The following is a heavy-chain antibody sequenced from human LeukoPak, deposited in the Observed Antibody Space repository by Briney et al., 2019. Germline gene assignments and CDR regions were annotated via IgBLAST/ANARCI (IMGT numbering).Heavy chain of an antibody. Sequence: ASVKVSCKASGYTFTSYAMNWVRQAPGQGLEWMGWINTNTGNPTYAQGFTGRFVFSLDTSVSTAYLQISSLKAEDTAVYYCAGGGGYDLILSEPVYYYYGMDVWGQGATVTVSS. CDR1: GYTFTSYA. J-gene: IGHJ6*02. CDR2: INTNTGNP. CDR3: AGGGGYDLILSEPVYYYYGMDV. V-gene: IGHV7-4-1*02. D-gene: IGHD3-3*01.